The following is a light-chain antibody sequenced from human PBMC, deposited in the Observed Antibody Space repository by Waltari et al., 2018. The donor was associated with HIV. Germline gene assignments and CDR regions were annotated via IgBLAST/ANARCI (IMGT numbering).Light chain of an antibody. J-gene: IGLJ3*02. CDR3: AAWDDSLSGFV. Sequence: WYQQLPSRAPKLIIDHDHRRPSGVSDRFTASKSGTSASLFISKLQAADEATYYCAAWDDSLSGFVFGGGT. V-gene: IGLV1-36*01. CDR2: HDH.